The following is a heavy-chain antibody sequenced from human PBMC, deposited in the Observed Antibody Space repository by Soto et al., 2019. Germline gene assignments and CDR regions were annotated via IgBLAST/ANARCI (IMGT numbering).Heavy chain of an antibody. CDR2: IAQDGSEE. Sequence: QLVESGGGLVQPGGSRRLSCAASGFTFSNYWMSWVRQAPGKGLEWVAIIAQDGSEEYYVHSVEGRFTISRDNARYSVDLQMNSLRADDTAVYYCAMDRRPGIYNGMDVWGQGTSVTVSS. J-gene: IGHJ6*02. CDR3: AMDRRPGIYNGMDV. D-gene: IGHD1-20*01. CDR1: GFTFSNYW. V-gene: IGHV3-7*04.